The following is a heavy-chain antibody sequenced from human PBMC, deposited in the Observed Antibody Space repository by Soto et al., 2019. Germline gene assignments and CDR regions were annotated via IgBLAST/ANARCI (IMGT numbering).Heavy chain of an antibody. CDR3: ARLGFGESSIDY. V-gene: IGHV4-39*07. CDR1: GGSISSSSYY. CDR2: IYYSGST. D-gene: IGHD3-10*01. J-gene: IGHJ4*02. Sequence: SETLSLTCTVSGGSISSSSYYWGWIRQPPGKGLEWIGSIYYSGSTYYNPSLKSRVTISVDTSKNQFSLKLSSVTAADTAVYYCARLGFGESSIDYWGQGTLVTVSS.